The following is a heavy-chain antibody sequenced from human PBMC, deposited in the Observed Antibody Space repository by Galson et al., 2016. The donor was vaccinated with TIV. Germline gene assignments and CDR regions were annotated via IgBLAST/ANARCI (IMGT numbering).Heavy chain of an antibody. V-gene: IGHV3-30-3*01. D-gene: IGHD3-22*01. CDR1: GFTFSTYA. Sequence: LRLSCAASGFTFSTYAMHWVRQAPGKGLEWVALISYDGSLKYYADSVKGRFTITRDRSKNTLYLQMDSLRPDDTAVYYCAREIRGYYGAYWGQGTLVTVSS. CDR2: ISYDGSLK. CDR3: AREIRGYYGAY. J-gene: IGHJ4*02.